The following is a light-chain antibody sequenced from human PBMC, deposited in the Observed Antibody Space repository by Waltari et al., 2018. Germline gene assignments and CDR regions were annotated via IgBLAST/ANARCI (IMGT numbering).Light chain of an antibody. CDR1: RSDVGNYNS. CDR2: DVS. Sequence: QSALTQPASVSGSPGQSITISCTGTRSDVGNYNSVSWYQDHPGQGPKVIIYDVSDRPSGVSARFSGSKSGNTASLTISGLQAEDEADYYCSSQSSDNIVLFGGGTKVTVL. J-gene: IGLJ3*02. CDR3: SSQSSDNIVL. V-gene: IGLV2-14*03.